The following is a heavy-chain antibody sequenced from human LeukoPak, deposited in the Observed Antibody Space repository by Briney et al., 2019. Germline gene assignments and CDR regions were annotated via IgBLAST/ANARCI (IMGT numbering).Heavy chain of an antibody. CDR3: ARDNGCSSTSCYTHYFDY. V-gene: IGHV3-21*01. CDR1: GFTFSSYS. CDR2: ISSSSSYI. J-gene: IGHJ4*02. D-gene: IGHD2-2*02. Sequence: GGSLRLSCAASGFTFSSYSMNWVRQAPGKELEWVSSISSSSSYIYYADSVKGRFTISRDNAKNSLYLQMNSLRAEDTAVYYCARDNGCSSTSCYTHYFDYWGQGTLVTVSS.